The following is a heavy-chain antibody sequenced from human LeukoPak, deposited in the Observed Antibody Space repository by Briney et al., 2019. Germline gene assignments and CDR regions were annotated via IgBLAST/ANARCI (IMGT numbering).Heavy chain of an antibody. D-gene: IGHD4-17*01. CDR2: VSYDGSNK. Sequence: PGGSLRLSCVASGFTLSSYAMHWVRQAPGKGLEWVAVVSYDGSNKYYANSVKGRFTISRDNSKNTLYLQMNSLRAEDTAVYYCARGRTVTTGLNDYWGQGTLVTVSS. V-gene: IGHV3-30*04. CDR3: ARGRTVTTGLNDY. CDR1: GFTLSSYA. J-gene: IGHJ4*02.